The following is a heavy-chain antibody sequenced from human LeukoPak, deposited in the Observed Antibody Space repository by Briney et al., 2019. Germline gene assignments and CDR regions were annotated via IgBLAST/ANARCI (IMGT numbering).Heavy chain of an antibody. Sequence: SETLSLTCAVSGGSISSSNWWSWVRQPPGKGLEWIGEIYHSGSTNYNPSLKSRVTISVDKSKNQFSLKLSPVTAADTAVYYCARDRTGTPGGFDPWGQGTLVTVSS. CDR1: GGSISSSNW. D-gene: IGHD1-1*01. CDR3: ARDRTGTPGGFDP. CDR2: IYHSGST. V-gene: IGHV4-4*02. J-gene: IGHJ5*02.